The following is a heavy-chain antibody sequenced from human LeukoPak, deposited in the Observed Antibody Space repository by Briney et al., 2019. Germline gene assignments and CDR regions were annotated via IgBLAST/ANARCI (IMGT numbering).Heavy chain of an antibody. Sequence: SETLSLTCTISGSSITSVSHYWGWIRPPPGKGLEWIGDIYYTGSTYYSPSLRSRVTMSVHTSENQFSLRLNSATAVDTAVYYCARRWGNIVGVTYEYWGQGTLVTVSS. J-gene: IGHJ4*02. CDR3: ARRWGNIVGVTYEY. D-gene: IGHD3-16*01. V-gene: IGHV4-39*01. CDR1: GSSITSVSHY. CDR2: IYYTGST.